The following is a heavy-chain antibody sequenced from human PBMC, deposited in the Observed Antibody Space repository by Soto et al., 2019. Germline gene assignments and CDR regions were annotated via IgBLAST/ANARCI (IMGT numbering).Heavy chain of an antibody. CDR2: INHSGST. D-gene: IGHD3-16*02. Sequence: SETLSLSCAVYGGSFSGYYWSWIRQPPGKGLEWIGEINHSGSTNYNPSLKSRVTISVDTSKNQFSLKLSSVTAADTAVYYCARGKLSDYVWGSYRYHFDYWGQGTVVTVSS. J-gene: IGHJ4*02. CDR1: GGSFSGYY. V-gene: IGHV4-34*01. CDR3: ARGKLSDYVWGSYRYHFDY.